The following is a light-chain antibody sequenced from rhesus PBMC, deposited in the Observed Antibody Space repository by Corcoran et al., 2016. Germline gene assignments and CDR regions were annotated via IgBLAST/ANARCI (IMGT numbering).Light chain of an antibody. V-gene: IGKV1-22*01. CDR2: NAA. CDR3: PQYSSRPYS. CDR1: QGTISV. Sequence: IQMTHSPSSLSVSVGDTVTITCRASQGTISVLAWYQQKPGKAPKLLVYNAAILQSGVPSRFSGIGSRTEFTLTIRSLQSEDFATYNGPQYSSRPYSFGQGTKVGIK. J-gene: IGKJ2*01.